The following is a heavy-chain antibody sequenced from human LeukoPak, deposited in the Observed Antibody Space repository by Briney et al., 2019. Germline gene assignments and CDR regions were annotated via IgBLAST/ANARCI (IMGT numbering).Heavy chain of an antibody. V-gene: IGHV4-34*01. CDR3: ARGRTEYSNAGCDY. D-gene: IGHD5-18*01. Sequence: SDTLSLTCAVYGGSFSGYYWSWIRDPRGKGVEWIGQISHSGSTTYNPSFKSRVTISGDTSKKQFTLKLSSVTAADTAAYYCARGRTEYSNAGCDYWGQGTLVTVSS. J-gene: IGHJ4*02. CDR2: ISHSGST. CDR1: GGSFSGYY.